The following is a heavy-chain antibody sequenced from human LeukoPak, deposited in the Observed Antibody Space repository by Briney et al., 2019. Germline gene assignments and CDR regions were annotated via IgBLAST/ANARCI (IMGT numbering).Heavy chain of an antibody. D-gene: IGHD3-22*01. CDR2: IYYSGST. Sequence: SETLSLTCTVSGGSISSSSYYWGWIRQPPGKGLEWIGSIYYSGSTYYNPSLKSRVTISVDTSKNQFSLKLSSVTAADTAVHYCARVARPYYYDSSGYATHFDYWGQGTLVTVSS. CDR1: GGSISSSSYY. V-gene: IGHV4-39*07. CDR3: ARVARPYYYDSSGYATHFDY. J-gene: IGHJ4*02.